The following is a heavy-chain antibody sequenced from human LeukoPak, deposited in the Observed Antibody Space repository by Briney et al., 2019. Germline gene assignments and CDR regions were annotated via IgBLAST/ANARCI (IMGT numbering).Heavy chain of an antibody. CDR2: IKQDGSEK. CDR3: ARDPEYYYGSGSYNSFDY. D-gene: IGHD3-10*01. Sequence: GGSLRLSCAASGFTFSSYWMSWVRQAPGKGLEWVANIKQDGSEKYYVDSVKGRFTISRDNAKNSLYLQMNSLRAEDTAVYYCARDPEYYYGSGSYNSFDYWGQGTLVTVST. J-gene: IGHJ4*02. CDR1: GFTFSSYW. V-gene: IGHV3-7*01.